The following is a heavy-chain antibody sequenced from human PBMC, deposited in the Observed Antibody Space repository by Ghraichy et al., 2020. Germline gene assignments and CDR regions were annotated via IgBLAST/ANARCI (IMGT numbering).Heavy chain of an antibody. CDR3: ARRDCPDDTCYRYFDY. Sequence: SETLSLTCTVSGGSLTITSYYWAWIRQPPGKGLEWIGSIYSSGSTNYNPSLKSRVTISVDTSKNQVSLKLTSVTAADTAVYSCARRDCPDDTCYRYFDYWGQGTLVSVSS. D-gene: IGHD2-15*01. CDR1: GGSLTITSYY. V-gene: IGHV4-39*01. CDR2: IYSSGST. J-gene: IGHJ4*02.